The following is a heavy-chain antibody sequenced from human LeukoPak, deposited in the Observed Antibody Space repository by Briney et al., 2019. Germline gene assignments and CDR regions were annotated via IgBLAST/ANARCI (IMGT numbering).Heavy chain of an antibody. J-gene: IGHJ3*02. CDR1: GGSFSGYY. Sequence: KPSETLSLTCAVYGGSFSGYYWSWIRQPPGKGLEWIGEINHSGSTNYNPSLKSRVTISVDTSKNQFSLKLSSVTAADTAVYYCASMGVDTAMSGAFDIWGQGTMVTVSS. V-gene: IGHV4-34*01. CDR3: ASMGVDTAMSGAFDI. D-gene: IGHD5-18*01. CDR2: INHSGST.